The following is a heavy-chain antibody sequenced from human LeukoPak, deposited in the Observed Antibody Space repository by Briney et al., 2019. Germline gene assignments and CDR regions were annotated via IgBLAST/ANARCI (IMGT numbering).Heavy chain of an antibody. CDR3: ARGDIVVVPAAMPAGNWFDP. CDR2: IYYSGST. CDR1: GGSISSGDYY. D-gene: IGHD2-2*01. V-gene: IGHV4-30-4*01. Sequence: SSETLSLTCTVSGGSISSGDYYWSWIRQPPGKGLEWIGYIYYSGSTYYNPSLKSRVTISVDTSKNQFSLKLSSVTAADTAVYYCARGDIVVVPAAMPAGNWFDPRGQGTLVTVSS. J-gene: IGHJ5*02.